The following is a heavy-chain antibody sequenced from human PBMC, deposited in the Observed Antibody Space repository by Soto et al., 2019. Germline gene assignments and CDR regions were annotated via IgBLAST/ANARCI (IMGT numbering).Heavy chain of an antibody. CDR1: GFTFSGSA. CDR2: IRSKANSYAT. J-gene: IGHJ4*02. D-gene: IGHD1-20*01. Sequence: EVQLVESGGGLVQPGGSLKLSCAASGFTFSGSAMHWVRQASGKGLEWVGRIRSKANSYATAYAASVKGRFTISRDDSKNTAYLQMNSLKTEDTAVYYCTRSRITGTIWGQGTLVTVSS. CDR3: TRSRITGTI. V-gene: IGHV3-73*02.